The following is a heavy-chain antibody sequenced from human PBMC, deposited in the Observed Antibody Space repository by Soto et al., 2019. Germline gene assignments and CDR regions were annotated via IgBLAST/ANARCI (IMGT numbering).Heavy chain of an antibody. J-gene: IGHJ4*02. CDR2: INAGSSDT. D-gene: IGHD3-22*01. Sequence: ASVKVSCKASGYTFTSYAMHWVRQAPGQRLEWMGWINAGSSDTTYSQKFQGRVTITSDTSASTAYMELTSLRSEDTAVYYCARDFSMEVVAPGYWGQGTLVTVSS. CDR1: GYTFTSYA. V-gene: IGHV1-3*01. CDR3: ARDFSMEVVAPGY.